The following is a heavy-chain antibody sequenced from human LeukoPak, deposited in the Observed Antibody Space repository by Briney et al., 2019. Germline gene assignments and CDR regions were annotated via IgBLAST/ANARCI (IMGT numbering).Heavy chain of an antibody. J-gene: IGHJ4*02. CDR2: INSDGSTT. CDR3: ARGHHYYDSSAYYY. V-gene: IGHV3-74*01. Sequence: GGSLRLSCAASGFTIISYWKHWVRQAPGKGLVWVSRINSDGSTTSYAASVKGRFTISRDTAKNTLYLQMNSLRAEDTAVYYCARGHHYYDSSAYYYWGQGTLVTVSS. D-gene: IGHD3-22*01. CDR1: GFTIISYW.